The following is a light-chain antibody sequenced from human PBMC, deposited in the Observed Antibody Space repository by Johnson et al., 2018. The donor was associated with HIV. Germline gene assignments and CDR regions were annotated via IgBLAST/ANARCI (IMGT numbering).Light chain of an antibody. CDR1: SSNIGNNY. CDR3: GTWDSSLSAPGYV. V-gene: IGLV1-51*01. J-gene: IGLJ1*01. Sequence: QSVLTQPPSVSAAPGQKVTISCSGSSSNIGNNYVSWYQQLPGTAPKLLIYDNNKRPSGIPDRFSGSKSCTSATLGITGLQTGDEADYYCGTWDSSLSAPGYVFGTGTKVTVL. CDR2: DNN.